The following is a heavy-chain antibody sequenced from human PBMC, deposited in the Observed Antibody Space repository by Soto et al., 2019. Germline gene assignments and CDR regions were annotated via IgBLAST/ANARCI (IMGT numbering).Heavy chain of an antibody. V-gene: IGHV4-59*01. Sequence: PSETLSLTCTVSGGSISSYYWSWIRQPPGKGLEWIGSIYHSGSTNYSPSLKSRVTISVDTSKNRFSLKLSSVTAADTAVYYCARSYGDYVFDYWGQGTLVTVSS. D-gene: IGHD4-17*01. CDR1: GGSISSYY. J-gene: IGHJ4*02. CDR2: IYHSGST. CDR3: ARSYGDYVFDY.